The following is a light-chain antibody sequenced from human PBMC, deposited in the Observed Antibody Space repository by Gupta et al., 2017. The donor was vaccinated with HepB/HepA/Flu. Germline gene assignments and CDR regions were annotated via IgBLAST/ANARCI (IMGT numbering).Light chain of an antibody. V-gene: IGLV1-44*01. CDR3: AGWDDSRNGPV. J-gene: IGLJ3*02. CDR2: NNN. Sequence: SVLTPPPSVSGTPGQRLTISFSGSSSNIRSNTVNWYQQLPGTAPKLLIYNNNERPSGVPDRFSASKSGTSATLAISGLQAEDEAEYYCAGWDDSRNGPVFGGGTKVTVL. CDR1: SSNIRSNT.